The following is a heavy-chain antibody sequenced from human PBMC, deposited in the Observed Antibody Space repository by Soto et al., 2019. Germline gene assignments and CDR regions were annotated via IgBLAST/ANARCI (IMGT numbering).Heavy chain of an antibody. J-gene: IGHJ4*02. CDR2: IIPILGIA. D-gene: IGHD2-15*01. V-gene: IGHV1-69*02. CDR3: ATLGYCSGGSCYIIDY. Sequence: QVQLVQSGAEVKKPGSSVKVSCKASGDTFSSYTISWVRQAPGQGLEWMGRIIPILGIANYAQKFQGRVTITADKSTSTAYMELSSLRSEDTAVYYCATLGYCSGGSCYIIDYWGQGTLVTVSS. CDR1: GDTFSSYT.